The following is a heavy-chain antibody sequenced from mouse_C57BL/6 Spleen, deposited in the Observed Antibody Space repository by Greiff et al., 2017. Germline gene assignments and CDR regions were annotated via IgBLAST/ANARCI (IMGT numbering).Heavy chain of an antibody. V-gene: IGHV1-81*01. CDR3: AREGTDFDY. D-gene: IGHD3-1*01. J-gene: IGHJ2*01. CDR1: GYPFTSYG. Sequence: VMLVESGAELARPGASVKLSCKASGYPFTSYGISWVKQRTGQGLEWIGEIYPRSVNPYYNEKFKGKATLTADKSSSTAYMELRSLTSEASAVYFCAREGTDFDYWGQGTTLTVSS. CDR2: IYPRSVNP.